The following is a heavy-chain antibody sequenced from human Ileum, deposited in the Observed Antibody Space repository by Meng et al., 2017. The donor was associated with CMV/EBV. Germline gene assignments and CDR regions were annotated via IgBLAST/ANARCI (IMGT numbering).Heavy chain of an antibody. CDR2: IHGGGGK. J-gene: IGHJ5*02. CDR1: GFSLTTNVES. CDR3: VHRYSSSSGQVS. Sequence: QTPLKESALTLVNPTPTLTLTCIFSGFSLTTNVESVGWIRQPPGKALEWLALIHGGGGKQYSPSLQSRLTATRDTSKNQVVLTMTNMDPVDTATYYCVHRYSSSSGQVSWGQGTLVTVSS. V-gene: IGHV2-5*02. D-gene: IGHD6-6*01.